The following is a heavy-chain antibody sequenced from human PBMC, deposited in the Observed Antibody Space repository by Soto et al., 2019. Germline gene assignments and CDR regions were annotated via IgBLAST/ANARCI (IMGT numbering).Heavy chain of an antibody. CDR1: GFTLSTYS. Sequence: EVQLVESGGGLIQRGGSLRLSCAASGFTLSTYSLNWVRQAPRKGLEWLSYISGSSNTIYYADSVKGRFTISRDNAKNSLYLKINSLRDEDTEVYFCARGFDLQYGMDVWGQGTTVTVSS. CDR3: ARGFDLQYGMDV. J-gene: IGHJ6*02. CDR2: ISGSSNTI. D-gene: IGHD3-10*01. V-gene: IGHV3-48*02.